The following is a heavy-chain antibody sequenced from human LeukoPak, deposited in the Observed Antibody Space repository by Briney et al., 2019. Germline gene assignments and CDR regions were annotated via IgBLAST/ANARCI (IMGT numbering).Heavy chain of an antibody. Sequence: PGGSLRLSCAASGFSFSSFAMSWVRQAPGKGLEWVSAISGSGESTYYEDSVKGCFTISRDNSKNTVDVQMNRLRAEDTAVYYCAKDVGGTNFHYMDVWGKGTTVIVSS. D-gene: IGHD1-26*01. J-gene: IGHJ6*03. CDR1: GFSFSSFA. CDR2: ISGSGEST. V-gene: IGHV3-23*01. CDR3: AKDVGGTNFHYMDV.